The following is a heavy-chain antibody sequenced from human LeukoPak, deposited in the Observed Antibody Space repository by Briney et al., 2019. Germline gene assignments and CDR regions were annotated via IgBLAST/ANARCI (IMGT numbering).Heavy chain of an antibody. D-gene: IGHD3-22*01. CDR2: INHSGST. CDR1: GGSFSGYY. CDR3: ARWDSSGYYYATASDY. Sequence: SETLSLTCAVYGGSFSGYYWSWIRQPPGKGLEWIGEINHSGSTNYNPSLKSRVTISVDTSKNQFSLKLSSVTAADTAVYYCARWDSSGYYYATASDYWGQGTLVTVSS. J-gene: IGHJ4*02. V-gene: IGHV4-34*01.